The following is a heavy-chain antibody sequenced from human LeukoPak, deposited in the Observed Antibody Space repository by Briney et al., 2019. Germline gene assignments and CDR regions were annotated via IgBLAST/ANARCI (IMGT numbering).Heavy chain of an antibody. CDR1: GGSISSSYY. Sequence: SETLSLTCTVSGGSISSSYYWGWIRPPPGRGLEWIGSIYYSGSTYYNPSLKSRVTISVDTSKNQFSLKVISVTAADTAVYYCARPTKGTAAQGYDYWGQGILVTVAS. CDR2: IYYSGST. V-gene: IGHV4-39*01. CDR3: ARPTKGTAAQGYDY. J-gene: IGHJ4*02. D-gene: IGHD6-6*01.